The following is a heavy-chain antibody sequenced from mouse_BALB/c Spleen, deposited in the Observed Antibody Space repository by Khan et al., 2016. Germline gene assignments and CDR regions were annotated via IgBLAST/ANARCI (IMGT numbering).Heavy chain of an antibody. D-gene: IGHD1-1*02. J-gene: IGHJ4*01. CDR2: INTETGET. CDR3: ARWGGTYAMDY. CDR1: GYNFTDYS. Sequence: QIQLVQSGPELKKPGETVKISCKASGYNFTDYSMHWVKQAPGKGLKWMGWINTETGETTYADDFKGRFAFSLETSASTAYLQINNLENEDTATYFYARWGGTYAMDYWGQGTSVTVSS. V-gene: IGHV9-2-1*01.